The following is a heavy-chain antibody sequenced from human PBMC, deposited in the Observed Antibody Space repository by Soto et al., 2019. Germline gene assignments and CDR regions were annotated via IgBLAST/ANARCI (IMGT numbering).Heavy chain of an antibody. D-gene: IGHD1-26*01. CDR1: GFTFTSSA. CDR3: AAVISGSYGLYDFAY. Sequence: QMQLVQSGPEVKKPGTSVKVSCKASGFTFTSSAVQWVRQARGQRLEWIGWIVVGSGNTNYAQKFQERGTITRDMSTSTAYMELSSLRSEDTAVYYCAAVISGSYGLYDFAYWGQGTLVTVSS. V-gene: IGHV1-58*01. J-gene: IGHJ4*02. CDR2: IVVGSGNT.